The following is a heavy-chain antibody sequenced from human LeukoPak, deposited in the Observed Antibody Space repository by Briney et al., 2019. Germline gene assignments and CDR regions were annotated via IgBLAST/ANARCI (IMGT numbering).Heavy chain of an antibody. CDR1: GYTFTGHY. Sequence: ASVKVSCKASGYTFTGHYMHWVRQAPGQGLEWMGWINPNSGGTNYAQKFQGRVTMTRDTSISTAYMELSRLRSDDTAVYYCARDRDDSSGGGFQHWGQGTLVTVSS. CDR3: ARDRDDSSGGGFQH. CDR2: INPNSGGT. V-gene: IGHV1-2*02. D-gene: IGHD3-22*01. J-gene: IGHJ1*01.